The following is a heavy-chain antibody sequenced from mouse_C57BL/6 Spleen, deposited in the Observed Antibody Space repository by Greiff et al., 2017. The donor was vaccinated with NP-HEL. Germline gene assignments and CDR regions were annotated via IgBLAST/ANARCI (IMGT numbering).Heavy chain of an antibody. D-gene: IGHD2-1*01. CDR1: GYTFTSYG. Sequence: QVQLKQSGAELARPGASVKLSCKASGYTFTSYGISWVKQRTGQGLEWIGEIYPRSGNTYYNEKFKGKATLTADKSSSTAYMELRSLTSEDSAVYFCARDDGNYGGSYYAMDDWGQGTSVTVSS. J-gene: IGHJ4*01. CDR3: ARDDGNYGGSYYAMDD. V-gene: IGHV1-81*01. CDR2: IYPRSGNT.